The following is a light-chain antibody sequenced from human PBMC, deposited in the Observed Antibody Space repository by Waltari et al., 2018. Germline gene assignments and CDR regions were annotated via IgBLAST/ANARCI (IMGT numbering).Light chain of an antibody. Sequence: DIQLTQSPSSLTASVGDTVTITCQATQHIYNYLNWYQQRPGEVPRLLIFDALSLEAGVPSRFSGGGSGTEFTLTISGLEPDDFATYYCQQYNVLPFSFGPGTKLEF. CDR3: QQYNVLPFS. CDR2: DAL. CDR1: QHIYNY. J-gene: IGKJ2*03. V-gene: IGKV1-33*01.